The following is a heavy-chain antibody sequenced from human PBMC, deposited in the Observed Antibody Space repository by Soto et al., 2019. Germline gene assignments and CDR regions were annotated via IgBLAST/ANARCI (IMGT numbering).Heavy chain of an antibody. Sequence: PSETLSLTCTVSGGSISSSSYYWGWIRQPPGKGLEWIGYIFDSGSTNYNPSIKSRVTISVDTSMNQFSLKLTSVTAADTAVYYCVRGPGEWLRSGFVSYYFDYWGQGALVTVSS. V-gene: IGHV4-61*05. D-gene: IGHD5-12*01. CDR2: IFDSGST. CDR1: GGSISSSSYY. CDR3: VRGPGEWLRSGFVSYYFDY. J-gene: IGHJ4*02.